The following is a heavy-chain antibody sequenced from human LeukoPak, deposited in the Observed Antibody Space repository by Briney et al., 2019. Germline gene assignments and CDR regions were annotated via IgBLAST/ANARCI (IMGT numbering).Heavy chain of an antibody. CDR1: GGSISSSNW. J-gene: IGHJ6*03. D-gene: IGHD3-10*01. Sequence: SETLSLTCAVSGGSISSSNWWSWVRQPPGKGLEWIGSIYYSGSTYYNPSLKSRVTISVDTSKNQFSLKLSSVTAADTAVYYCAREQGGSGSYGRYYMDVWGKGTTVTVSS. V-gene: IGHV4-4*02. CDR2: IYYSGST. CDR3: AREQGGSGSYGRYYMDV.